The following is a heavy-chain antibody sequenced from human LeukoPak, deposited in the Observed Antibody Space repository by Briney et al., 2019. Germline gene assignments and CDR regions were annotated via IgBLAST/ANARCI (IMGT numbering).Heavy chain of an antibody. CDR2: IYHSGSP. V-gene: IGHV4-4*02. D-gene: IGHD2-15*01. CDR3: ALGYCSGGSCHFDY. Sequence: PSGTLSLTCAVSGGSISSNNWWGWVRQPPGKGLEWIGEIYHSGSPNYNPSLKSRVTISVDKSRNHFSLKLSSVTAADTAVYYCALGYCSGGSCHFDYWGQGTLVTVSS. CDR1: GGSISSNNW. J-gene: IGHJ4*02.